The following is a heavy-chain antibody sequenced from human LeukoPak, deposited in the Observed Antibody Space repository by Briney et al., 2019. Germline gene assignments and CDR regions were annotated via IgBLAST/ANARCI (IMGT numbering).Heavy chain of an antibody. V-gene: IGHV1-2*02. J-gene: IGHJ4*02. CDR3: ARTWYSSSWYSY. CDR2: VNPNSGGT. Sequence: ASVKVSCKASGYTFTGYYLHWVRQAPGQGLEWMGCVNPNSGGTNYAQKFQGRVTMTRDTSISTAYMELSRLRSDDTAVYYCARTWYSSSWYSYWGQGTLVTVSS. CDR1: GYTFTGYY. D-gene: IGHD6-13*01.